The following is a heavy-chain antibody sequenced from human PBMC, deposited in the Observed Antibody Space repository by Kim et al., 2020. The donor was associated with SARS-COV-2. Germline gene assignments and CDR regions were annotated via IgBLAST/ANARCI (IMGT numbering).Heavy chain of an antibody. CDR1: GFTFDDYA. CDR2: ISWNSGSI. V-gene: IGHV3-9*01. J-gene: IGHJ4*02. Sequence: SLRLSCAASGFTFDDYAMHWVRQAPGKGLEWVSGISWNSGSIGYADSVKGRFTISRDNAKNSLYLQMNSLRAEDTALYYCAKAEQLVRGSFDYWGQGTLVTVSS. CDR3: AKAEQLVRGSFDY. D-gene: IGHD6-13*01.